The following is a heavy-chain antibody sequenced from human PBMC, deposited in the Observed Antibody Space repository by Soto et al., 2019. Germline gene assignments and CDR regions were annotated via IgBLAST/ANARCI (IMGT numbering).Heavy chain of an antibody. V-gene: IGHV1-18*01. Sequence: EASVKVSCKASGGTFSSYAISWVRQAPGQGLEWMGGITSNNDTTNYAHKFQGRVTITTDTSTTTTYMELRSLRSEDTAVYYCAAGGYYDSSVSHTEWSEFDYWGQGTLVTVSS. CDR2: ITSNNDTT. CDR1: GGTFSSYA. J-gene: IGHJ4*02. D-gene: IGHD3-22*01. CDR3: AAGGYYDSSVSHTEWSEFDY.